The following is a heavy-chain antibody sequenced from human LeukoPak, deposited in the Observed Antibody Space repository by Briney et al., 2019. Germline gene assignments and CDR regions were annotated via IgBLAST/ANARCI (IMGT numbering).Heavy chain of an antibody. CDR2: ISNDGSNK. V-gene: IGHV3-30*18. CDR3: AKGLSGGGQRGYFDY. Sequence: GGSLRLSCAASGFIFSTYGIHWVRQAPGKGLEWLAVISNDGSNKYYADSVKGRFTISRDNSKNTLYLQMNSLRAEDTAVYYCAKGLSGGGQRGYFDYWGQGTLVTVSS. CDR1: GFIFSTYG. J-gene: IGHJ4*02. D-gene: IGHD4-23*01.